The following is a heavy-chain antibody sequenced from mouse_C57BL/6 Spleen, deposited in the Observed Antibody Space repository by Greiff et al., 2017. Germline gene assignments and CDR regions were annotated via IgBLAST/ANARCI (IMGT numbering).Heavy chain of an antibody. CDR1: GFTFSDYG. J-gene: IGHJ2*01. Sequence: EVMLVESGGGLVKPGGSLKLSCAASGFTFSDYGMHWVRQAPEKGLEWVAYISSGSSTIYYADTVKGRFTISRDNAKNTLFLQMTSLRSEDTAMYYCARPVYDGYYLDYWGQGTTLTVSS. CDR3: ARPVYDGYYLDY. CDR2: ISSGSSTI. V-gene: IGHV5-17*01. D-gene: IGHD2-3*01.